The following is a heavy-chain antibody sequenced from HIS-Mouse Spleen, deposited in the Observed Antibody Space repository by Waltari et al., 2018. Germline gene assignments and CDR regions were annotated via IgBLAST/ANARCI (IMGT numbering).Heavy chain of an antibody. J-gene: IGHJ2*01. CDR2: IYYSGST. D-gene: IGHD6-13*01. CDR1: GGPISSSSYY. CDR3: AREIPYSSSWYDWYFDL. V-gene: IGHV4-39*07. Sequence: QLQLQESGPGLVKPSETLSLPCKAPGGPISSSSYYWGWIRQPPGKGLEWIGSIYYSGSTYYNPSLKSRVTISVDTSKNQFSLKLSSVTAADTAVYYCAREIPYSSSWYDWYFDLWGRGTLVTVSS.